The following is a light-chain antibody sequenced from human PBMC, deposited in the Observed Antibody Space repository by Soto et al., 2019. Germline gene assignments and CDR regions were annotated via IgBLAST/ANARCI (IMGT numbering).Light chain of an antibody. CDR2: DAS. V-gene: IGKV3-11*01. CDR3: QQRSNLPLA. Sequence: EIVLTQSPATLSLSPGERATLSCRASQSVSSYLAWYQQKPGQAPRLLIYDASNRATGIPARFSGSGSGTDFTLTISSLEPVDFAVYYCQQRSNLPLAFGGGTKVEIK. J-gene: IGKJ4*01. CDR1: QSVSSY.